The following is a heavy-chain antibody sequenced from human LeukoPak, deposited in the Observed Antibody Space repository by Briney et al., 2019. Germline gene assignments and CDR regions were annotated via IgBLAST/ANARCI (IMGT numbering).Heavy chain of an antibody. V-gene: IGHV4-59*12. J-gene: IGHJ4*02. D-gene: IGHD6-13*01. Sequence: PSETLSLTCTVSGGSISSYYWSWIRQPPGKGLEWIGYIYYSGSTNYNPSLKSRVTMSVDTSKNQFSLNLSSVTAADTAVYFCARGGRQQLVNLWGQGTLVTVSS. CDR2: IYYSGST. CDR1: GGSISSYY. CDR3: ARGGRQQLVNL.